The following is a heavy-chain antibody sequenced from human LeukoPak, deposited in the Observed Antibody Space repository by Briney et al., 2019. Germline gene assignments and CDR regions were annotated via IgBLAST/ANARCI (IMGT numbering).Heavy chain of an antibody. V-gene: IGHV4-59*08. J-gene: IGHJ6*02. CDR3: ARGFSYYYYGMDV. CDR1: GGSISSYY. Sequence: NPSETLSLTCTVSGGSISSYYWSWIRQPPGKGLEWIGYIYYSGSTNYNPSLKSRVTISVDTSKNQFSLKLSSVTAADTAVYYCARGFSYYYYGMDVWGQGTTVTVSS. CDR2: IYYSGST. D-gene: IGHD2/OR15-2a*01.